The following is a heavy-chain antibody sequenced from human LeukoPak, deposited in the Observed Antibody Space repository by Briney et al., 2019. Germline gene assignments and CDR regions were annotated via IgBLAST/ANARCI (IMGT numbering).Heavy chain of an antibody. J-gene: IGHJ4*02. CDR3: ARGQGQQLKSGSDY. CDR1: GFTFSSYT. D-gene: IGHD5-24*01. V-gene: IGHV3-21*01. Sequence: GGSLRLSCAASGFTFSSYTMNWVRQAPGKGLEWVSSISSSSNYIYYADSVKGRFTISRDNAKNSLFLQMNSPRAEDTAVYYCARGQGQQLKSGSDYWGQGPRVTVSS. CDR2: ISSSSNYI.